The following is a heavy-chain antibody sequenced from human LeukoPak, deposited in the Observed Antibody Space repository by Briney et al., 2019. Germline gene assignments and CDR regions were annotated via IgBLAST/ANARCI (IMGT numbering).Heavy chain of an antibody. D-gene: IGHD6-13*01. CDR2: IDPDGSSI. Sequence: GGSLRLSCAASGFTLSSYWMHWVRQTPGKGLVWVSRIDPDGSSINYADSVKGRFTISRDNAKNTLHLQMNSLRAEDTAVYYCARDEGYSSSWYVVDAFDIWGQGIMVIVSS. CDR3: ARDEGYSSSWYVVDAFDI. V-gene: IGHV3-74*01. J-gene: IGHJ3*02. CDR1: GFTLSSYW.